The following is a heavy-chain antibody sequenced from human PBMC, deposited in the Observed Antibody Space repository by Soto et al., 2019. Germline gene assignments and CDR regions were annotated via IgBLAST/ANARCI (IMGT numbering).Heavy chain of an antibody. CDR1: GYTFTSYD. J-gene: IGHJ4*02. CDR3: ARAPYDFWSGYYGDSYYFDY. CDR2: MNPNSGNT. Sequence: ASVKVSCKASGYTFTSYDINWVRQATGQGLEWMGWMNPNSGNTGYAQKFQGRVTMTRNTSISTAYMELSSLRSEDTAVYYCARAPYDFWSGYYGDSYYFDYWGQGTLVTVSS. D-gene: IGHD3-3*01. V-gene: IGHV1-8*01.